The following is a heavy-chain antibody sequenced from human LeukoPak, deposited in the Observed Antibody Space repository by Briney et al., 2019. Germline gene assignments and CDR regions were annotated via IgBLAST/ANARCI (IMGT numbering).Heavy chain of an antibody. Sequence: SETLSLTCTVSGGSISSSSYYWGWIRQPPGKGLEWIGSIYYSGSIYYNPSLKSRVTISVDTSKNQFSLKLSSVTAADTAVYYCARGRRLRYFDWLPNYDAFDIWGQGTMVTVSS. CDR3: ARGRRLRYFDWLPNYDAFDI. D-gene: IGHD3-9*01. CDR2: IYYSGSI. J-gene: IGHJ3*02. CDR1: GGSISSSSYY. V-gene: IGHV4-39*01.